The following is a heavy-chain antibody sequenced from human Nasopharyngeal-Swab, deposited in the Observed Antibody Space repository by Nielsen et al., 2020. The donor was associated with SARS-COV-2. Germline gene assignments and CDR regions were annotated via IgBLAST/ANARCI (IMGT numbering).Heavy chain of an antibody. CDR1: GGSISSGGYY. J-gene: IGHJ6*03. Sequence: SETLSLTCTVSGGSISSGGYYWSWIRQHPGKGLEWIWYIYYRGSTYYNPSLKSRVTISVDTSKNQFSLKLSSVTAADTAVYYCARGPNSITILVDRRLVDYYMDVWGKGTTVTVSS. V-gene: IGHV4-31*03. CDR2: IYYRGST. D-gene: IGHD3-3*01. CDR3: ARGPNSITILVDRRLVDYYMDV.